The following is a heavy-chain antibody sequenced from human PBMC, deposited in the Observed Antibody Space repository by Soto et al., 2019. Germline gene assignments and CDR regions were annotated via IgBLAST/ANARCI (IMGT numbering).Heavy chain of an antibody. J-gene: IGHJ4*02. D-gene: IGHD3-16*02. CDR3: AREVITFGGVIVRPFADH. CDR1: GGSISSGDYY. V-gene: IGHV4-30-4*01. Sequence: SETLSLTCTVSGGSISSGDYYWSWIRQPPGKGLEWIGYIYYSGSTYYNPSLKSRVTISVDTSKNQFSLKLSSVTAADTAVYYCAREVITFGGVIVRPFADHWGQGTLVTVSS. CDR2: IYYSGST.